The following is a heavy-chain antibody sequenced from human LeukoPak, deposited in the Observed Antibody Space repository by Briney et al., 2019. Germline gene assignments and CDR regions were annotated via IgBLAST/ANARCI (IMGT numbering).Heavy chain of an antibody. J-gene: IGHJ6*03. CDR1: GYTFTGYY. D-gene: IGHD6-6*01. Sequence: ASVKVSCKASGYTFTGYYMHWVRQAPGQGLEWMGWINPNSGGTNYAQKFQGRVTMTRDTSISTAYMELSRLRSDDTAVYYCARDFRPAAAPRTCPNYYYYMDVWGKGTTVTVSS. CDR3: ARDFRPAAAPRTCPNYYYYMDV. CDR2: INPNSGGT. V-gene: IGHV1-2*02.